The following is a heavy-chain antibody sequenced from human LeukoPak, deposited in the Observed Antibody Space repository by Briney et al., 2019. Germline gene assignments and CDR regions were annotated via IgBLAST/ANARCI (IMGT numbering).Heavy chain of an antibody. D-gene: IGHD4-17*01. CDR1: GFTFSSYA. CDR2: ISYDGSNK. Sequence: GRSLRLSCAASGFTFSSYAMHWVRQAPGKGLEWVAVISYDGSNKYYADSVKGRFTISRDNAKNSLYLQMNSLRAEDTAVYYCASPRDGDYRFDYWGQGTLVTVSS. J-gene: IGHJ4*02. CDR3: ASPRDGDYRFDY. V-gene: IGHV3-30-3*01.